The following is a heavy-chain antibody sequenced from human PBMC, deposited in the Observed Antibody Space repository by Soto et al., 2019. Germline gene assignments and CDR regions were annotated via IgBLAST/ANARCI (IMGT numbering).Heavy chain of an antibody. CDR1: GFTFSHYA. D-gene: IGHD3-16*01. Sequence: EVQLLESGGGLVQPGGSLRLSCAASGFTFSHYAMSWVRQAPGKGLQWVSTIFGSGAPTHYADSVKGRFGISRDNSNNMLFLEMNSLKDEDTAIYYCSRDASSWGFAFDLWGQGTRVAVSS. CDR2: IFGSGAPT. J-gene: IGHJ3*01. CDR3: SRDASSWGFAFDL. V-gene: IGHV3-23*01.